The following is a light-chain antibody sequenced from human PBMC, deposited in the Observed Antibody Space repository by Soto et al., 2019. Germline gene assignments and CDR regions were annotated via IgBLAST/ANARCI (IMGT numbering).Light chain of an antibody. CDR1: QSIGRF. CDR2: AAS. J-gene: IGKJ5*01. Sequence: DIQMTQSPSSLSASVGDRVTITCRASQSIGRFLNWYQQKPGKAPALLIYAASSLQSGVPSRFSGSGSGTGFTFTISSLQPEDFATYYCQQYESLPLTFGQGTRLEIK. CDR3: QQYESLPLT. V-gene: IGKV1-39*01.